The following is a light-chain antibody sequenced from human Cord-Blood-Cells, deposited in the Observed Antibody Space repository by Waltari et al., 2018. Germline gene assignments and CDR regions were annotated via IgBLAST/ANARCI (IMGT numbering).Light chain of an antibody. V-gene: IGLV2-23*01. J-gene: IGLJ2*01. CDR2: EGS. CDR3: FSYAGSSTDVV. Sequence: QSALTQPASVSGSPGQSITISCTGTSSDVGSYNLVSWYQQHPGKAPKLMIYEGSKRPLGVLNRFLGSNSGNTASLTSSGLQAEDEADYYCFSYAGSSTDVVFGGGTKLTVL. CDR1: SSDVGSYNL.